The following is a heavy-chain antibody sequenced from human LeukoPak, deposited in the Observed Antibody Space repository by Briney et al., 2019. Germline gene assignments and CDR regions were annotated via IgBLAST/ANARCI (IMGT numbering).Heavy chain of an antibody. CDR1: GFTFSSYW. J-gene: IGHJ6*03. D-gene: IGHD1-26*01. Sequence: GGSLKLSCAASGFTFSSYWMHWVRQAPGKGLVWVSRINSDGSTTTYADSVKGRFTISRDNAKNTLYLQMNSLRAEDTAIYYCARDPYNGNYGDSYYYYMDVWGKGTTVTISS. V-gene: IGHV3-74*01. CDR2: INSDGSTT. CDR3: ARDPYNGNYGDSYYYYMDV.